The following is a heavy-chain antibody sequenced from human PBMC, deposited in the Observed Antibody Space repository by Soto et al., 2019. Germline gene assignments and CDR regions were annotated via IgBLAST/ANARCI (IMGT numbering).Heavy chain of an antibody. D-gene: IGHD5-18*01. J-gene: IGHJ6*02. CDR3: ARLGYSYGYDYYYGLDV. CDR1: GGSISSSSYY. V-gene: IGHV4-39*01. Sequence: SETLSLTGTVSGGSISSSSYYWGWIRQPPGKGLECIWSIYYSGSTYYNPSLKSRVTISVDTSKNKFSLKLSSVTAADTAVYYCARLGYSYGYDYYYGLDVWGQGTTVS. CDR2: IYYSGST.